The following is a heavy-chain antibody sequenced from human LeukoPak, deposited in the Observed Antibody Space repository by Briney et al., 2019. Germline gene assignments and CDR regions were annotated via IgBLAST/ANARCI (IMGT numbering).Heavy chain of an antibody. CDR3: ARRYYYNLGSFPFDF. CDR1: GGPFSGYF. J-gene: IGHJ4*02. V-gene: IGHV4-34*01. D-gene: IGHD3-10*01. Sequence: SETLSLTCAVSGGPFSGYFWSWIRQSSGKGLEWIGEIHNSGTTNYNPSLNSRVAISEDTSKNQFYLNLSSVTAADTAVYYCARRYYYNLGSFPFDFWGQGTLVTVSS. CDR2: IHNSGTT.